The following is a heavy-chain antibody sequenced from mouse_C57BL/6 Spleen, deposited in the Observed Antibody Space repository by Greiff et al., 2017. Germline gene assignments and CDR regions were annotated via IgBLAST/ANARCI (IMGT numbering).Heavy chain of an antibody. CDR3: ASQTGTFDY. V-gene: IGHV5-6*01. D-gene: IGHD4-1*01. CDR1: GFTFSSYG. J-gene: IGHJ2*01. CDR2: ISSGGSYT. Sequence: EVKLVESGGDLVKPGGSLKLSCAASGFTFSSYGMSWVRQTPDKRLEWVATISSGGSYTYYPDSVKGRFTISRDNAKNTLYLQMSSLKSEDTAMYYCASQTGTFDYWGQGTTLTFSS.